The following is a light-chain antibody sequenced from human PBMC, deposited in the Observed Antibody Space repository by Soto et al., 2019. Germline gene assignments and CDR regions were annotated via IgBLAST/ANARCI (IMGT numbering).Light chain of an antibody. CDR1: QSVSSSY. Sequence: EIVLTQSPGTLSLSPGKRATLSCRASQSVSSSYLAWYQRKPGQAPRLLIYGASSRATGIPDRFSGSGSGTDFTLSISRLEPEDFAVYYCQQYGSSPVTFGQGTKVEIK. V-gene: IGKV3-20*01. CDR3: QQYGSSPVT. CDR2: GAS. J-gene: IGKJ1*01.